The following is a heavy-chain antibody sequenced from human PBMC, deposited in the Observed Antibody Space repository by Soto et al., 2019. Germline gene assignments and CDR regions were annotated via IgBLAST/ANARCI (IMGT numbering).Heavy chain of an antibody. J-gene: IGHJ4*02. Sequence: EVQLLESGGGLVQPGGSLRLSCAASGFTFSSYAMSWVRQAPGKGPEWVSAISGSGGSTYYADSVKGRFTISRDNSKNTLYLQMNSLRAEDTAVYYCARTLGKWELLLGTGFDYWGQGTLVTVSS. CDR2: ISGSGGST. CDR3: ARTLGKWELLLGTGFDY. CDR1: GFTFSSYA. D-gene: IGHD1-26*01. V-gene: IGHV3-23*01.